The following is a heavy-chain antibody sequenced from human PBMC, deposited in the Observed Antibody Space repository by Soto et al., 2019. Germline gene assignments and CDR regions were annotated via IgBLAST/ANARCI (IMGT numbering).Heavy chain of an antibody. CDR1: GFPFSHYW. CDR3: TSDTFGLRDT. D-gene: IGHD3-16*01. Sequence: GGSLRLSCAASGFPFSHYWMHWVRQTPGKGLVWVSRINPAGTITNYADSVEGRFTISRDNADSALFLQMNSLSAEDTAIYYCTSDTFGLRDTWGQGTLVTVSS. V-gene: IGHV3-74*01. J-gene: IGHJ5*02. CDR2: INPAGTIT.